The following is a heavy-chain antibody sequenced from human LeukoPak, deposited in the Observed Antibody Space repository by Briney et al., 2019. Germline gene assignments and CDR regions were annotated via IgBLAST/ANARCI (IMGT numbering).Heavy chain of an antibody. Sequence: SGTLSLTCTVSGGSLTSYYWSWIRQPPGKGLEWIGYIYYSGSTNYNPSLKSRVTISVDTSKNQFSLKLSSVTAADTAVYYCARGREGRAYDGFDIWGQGTMVTVSS. V-gene: IGHV4-59*08. CDR3: ARGREGRAYDGFDI. CDR2: IYYSGST. CDR1: GGSLTSYY. J-gene: IGHJ3*02.